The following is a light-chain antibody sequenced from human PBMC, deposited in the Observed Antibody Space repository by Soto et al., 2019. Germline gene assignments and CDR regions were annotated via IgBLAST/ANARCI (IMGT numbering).Light chain of an antibody. Sequence: QSALTQPRSVSGSPGQSVTISCTGTSSDVGAYNYVSWYQQHPGKAPKLMIHDVTKRPSGVPDRFSGSKSGNTASLTISGLQAEDEADYYCCSCAGSYTSVLGTGTKLTVL. J-gene: IGLJ1*01. V-gene: IGLV2-11*01. CDR2: DVT. CDR1: SSDVGAYNY. CDR3: CSCAGSYTSV.